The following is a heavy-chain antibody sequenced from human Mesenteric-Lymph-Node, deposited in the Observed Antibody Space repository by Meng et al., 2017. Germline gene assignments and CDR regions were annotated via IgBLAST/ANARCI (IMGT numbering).Heavy chain of an antibody. J-gene: IGHJ4*02. D-gene: IGHD3-10*01. CDR2: ISWNSGSI. Sequence: SLKISCAASGFTFDDYAMHWVRQAPGKGLEWDSGISWNSGSIGYADSVKGRFTISRDNAKNSLYLQMNSLRAEDTALYYCAKGPEVGGSGAFDYWGQGTLVTVSS. V-gene: IGHV3-9*01. CDR1: GFTFDDYA. CDR3: AKGPEVGGSGAFDY.